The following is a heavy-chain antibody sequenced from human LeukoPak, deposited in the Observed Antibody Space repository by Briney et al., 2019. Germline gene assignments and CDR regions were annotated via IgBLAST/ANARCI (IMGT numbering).Heavy chain of an antibody. CDR1: GFTFSDYG. J-gene: IGHJ6*02. CDR2: ITRSSAL. Sequence: PGGSLRLSCAASGFTFSDYGMIWVRQAPGKGLEWVSYITRSSALHYADSVKGRFTISRDNSKNTLYLQMNSLRAEDTAVYYCAKAVLTAYYYYYGMDVWGQGTTVTVSS. D-gene: IGHD3-9*01. CDR3: AKAVLTAYYYYYGMDV. V-gene: IGHV3-23*01.